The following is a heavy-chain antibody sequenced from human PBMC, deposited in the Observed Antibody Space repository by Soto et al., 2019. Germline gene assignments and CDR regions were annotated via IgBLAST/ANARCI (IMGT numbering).Heavy chain of an antibody. D-gene: IGHD4-17*01. CDR2: LYSGGST. J-gene: IGHJ6*02. V-gene: IGHV3-66*01. Sequence: EVQLVESGGGLVQPGGSLRLSCAASGFTVSSNYMSWVRQAPGKGLEWVSVLYSGGSTYYADSVKGRFTISRDNSKNTRYLQMNSLRAEDTAVDYCARDGRGTTVTSREDVWGQGTTVTVSS. CDR1: GFTVSSNY. CDR3: ARDGRGTTVTSREDV.